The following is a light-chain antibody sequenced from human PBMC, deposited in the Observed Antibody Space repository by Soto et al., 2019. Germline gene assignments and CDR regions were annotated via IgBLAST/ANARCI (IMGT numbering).Light chain of an antibody. CDR2: GAS. V-gene: IGKV3-20*01. CDR3: QQYGRSPLLYT. Sequence: DILLTHSPGTLSLSPGERATLSCRASQRVTNNFLAWYQQKPGQAPRLLIYGASTRAAGVPDRFSGSGSGTDFTRTITRLEPEDFAVYYCQQYGRSPLLYTLGQGTKLGVK. CDR1: QRVTNNF. J-gene: IGKJ2*01.